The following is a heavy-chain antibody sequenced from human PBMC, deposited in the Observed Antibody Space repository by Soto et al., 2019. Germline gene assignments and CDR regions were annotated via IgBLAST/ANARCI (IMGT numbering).Heavy chain of an antibody. D-gene: IGHD3-22*01. CDR3: ARYYYDAFHLLVFQH. J-gene: IGHJ1*01. CDR1: GFTVSSNY. V-gene: IGHV3-53*01. Sequence: GGSLRLSCAASGFTVSSNYMSWVRQAPGEGLEWVSVIYSDGTTYYADSVKGRFTISRDNSKNTLYLQMNSLRAEDTAVYYCARYYYDAFHLLVFQHWGQGTLVTVSS. CDR2: IYSDGTT.